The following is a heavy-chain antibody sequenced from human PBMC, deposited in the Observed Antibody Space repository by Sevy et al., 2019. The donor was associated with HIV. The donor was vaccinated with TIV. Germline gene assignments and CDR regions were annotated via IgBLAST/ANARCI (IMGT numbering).Heavy chain of an antibody. CDR1: GFSFSGYW. D-gene: IGHD6-19*01. CDR2: INEDGSED. V-gene: IGHV3-7*01. Sequence: GGSLRLSCAGSGFSFSGYWMTWVRLTPGKGLEWVANINEDGSEDYYVDSVRGRFTIFRDNGKNSVYLEMKSLRVEDTAVYYCARDRTTIALVVPMYWHFDIWGRGTLVTVSS. CDR3: ARDRTTIALVVPMYWHFDI. J-gene: IGHJ2*01.